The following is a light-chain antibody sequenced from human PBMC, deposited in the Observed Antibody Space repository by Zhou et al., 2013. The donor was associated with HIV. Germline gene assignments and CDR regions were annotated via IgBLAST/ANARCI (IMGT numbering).Light chain of an antibody. CDR3: QQYDDVPPIT. Sequence: DIQMTQSPSSLSASVGDRVTITCRASQFISSWLAWYQQKPGKAPKVLIYKASSLESGVPSRFSGSGSGTDFTLTISSLQPEDIATYYCQQYDDVPPITFGQGTRLDIK. J-gene: IGKJ5*01. CDR2: KAS. V-gene: IGKV1-5*03. CDR1: QFISSW.